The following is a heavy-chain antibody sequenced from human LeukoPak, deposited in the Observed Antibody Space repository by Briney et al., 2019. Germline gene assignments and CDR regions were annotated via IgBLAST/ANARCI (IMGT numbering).Heavy chain of an antibody. Sequence: GESLQISCQGSGYSFTSYWIGWVRQMPGKGLEWMGIIYPGDSDTRYSPSFQGQVTISADKSISTAYLQWSSLKASDTAMHYCAXTXXXXXXXEEGDAFDIWGQGTMVTVSS. CDR1: GYSFTSYW. CDR3: AXTXXXXXXXEEGDAFDI. CDR2: IYPGDSDT. V-gene: IGHV5-51*01. J-gene: IGHJ3*02.